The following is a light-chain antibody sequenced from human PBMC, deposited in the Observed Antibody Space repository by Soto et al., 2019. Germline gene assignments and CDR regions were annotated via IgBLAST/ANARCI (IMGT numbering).Light chain of an antibody. CDR2: DNN. CDR3: GTWYSLRSVIYV. J-gene: IGLJ1*01. V-gene: IGLV1-51*01. Sequence: QSFLTQPPSVSAAPGQKVTISCAGSSSNIWSNSVSWYQQLPGTAPKLLIYDNNKRPSGTHDRFSGSQYGTSAPLGITGLQTGDEADYYCGTWYSLRSVIYVFGTGTRAPS. CDR1: SSNIWSNS.